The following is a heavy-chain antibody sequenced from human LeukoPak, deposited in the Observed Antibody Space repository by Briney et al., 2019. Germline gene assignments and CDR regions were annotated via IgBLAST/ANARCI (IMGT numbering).Heavy chain of an antibody. CDR2: IGGGGTE. CDR3: ARAQGALDY. V-gene: IGHV3-23*01. CDR1: GFTITTYA. D-gene: IGHD1-26*01. J-gene: IGHJ4*02. Sequence: GGSLRLSCAASGFTITTYAVNWVRQAPGRGLEWVSGIGGGGTEYYADSVKGRFIISSDNSQNLVHLQMNSLTVEDTAVYYCARAQGALDYWGQGTLVTVSS.